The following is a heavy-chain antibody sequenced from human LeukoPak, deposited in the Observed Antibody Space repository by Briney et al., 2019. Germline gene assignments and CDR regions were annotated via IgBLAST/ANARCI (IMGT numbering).Heavy chain of an antibody. CDR1: GYIFTTYW. J-gene: IGHJ4*02. D-gene: IGHD4-17*01. CDR2: IYPADSDT. V-gene: IGHV5-51*01. CDR3: ASTGYGDYPPYFDY. Sequence: GESLKISCKGSGYIFTTYWIGWVRQMPGKGLEWMGIIYPADSDTRYSPSFQGQVTISADKSVSTAYLQWSSLKASDTAMYYCASTGYGDYPPYFDYWGQGTLVTVSS.